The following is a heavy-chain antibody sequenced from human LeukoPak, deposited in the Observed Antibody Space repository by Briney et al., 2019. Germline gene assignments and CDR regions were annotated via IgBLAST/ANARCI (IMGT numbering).Heavy chain of an antibody. V-gene: IGHV4-61*02. CDR1: GVSISSGSYY. Sequence: SETLSLTCTVSGVSISSGSYYWGWIRQPGGKGLEWIVRIYTSGSTHYNPSLKSRVTLSVDPSKNQFSLKLSSVTAADTAVYYCARHVPPAYDSSGSHFDYWGQGTLVTVSS. CDR3: ARHVPPAYDSSGSHFDY. J-gene: IGHJ4*02. D-gene: IGHD3-22*01. CDR2: IYTSGST.